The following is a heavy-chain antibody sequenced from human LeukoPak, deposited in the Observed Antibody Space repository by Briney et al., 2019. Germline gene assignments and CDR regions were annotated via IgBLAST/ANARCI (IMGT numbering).Heavy chain of an antibody. Sequence: QAGGSLRLSCAASGFTFSSYSMNWVRQAPGKGLEWVSYISSSSSTIYYADSVKGRFTISRDNAKNSLYLQMNSLRAEDTAVYYCARDEYYYDSSGYYFPGGLHYWGQGTLVTVSS. J-gene: IGHJ4*02. CDR2: ISSSSSTI. CDR3: ARDEYYYDSSGYYFPGGLHY. D-gene: IGHD3-22*01. V-gene: IGHV3-48*01. CDR1: GFTFSSYS.